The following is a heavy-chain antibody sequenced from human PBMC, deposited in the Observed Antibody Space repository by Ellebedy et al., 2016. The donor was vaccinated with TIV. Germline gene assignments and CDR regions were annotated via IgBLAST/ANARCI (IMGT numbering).Heavy chain of an antibody. CDR2: ITSSSSTI. CDR3: AREGDYYYYGMDV. V-gene: IGHV3-48*02. J-gene: IGHJ6*02. D-gene: IGHD3-16*01. CDR1: GFTFSSYS. Sequence: GESLKISCAASGFTFSSYSMNWVRQAPGKGLEWVSYITSSSSTIYYADSVRGRFTISRDNAKKSLYLQMNSLRDEDTAVYYCAREGDYYYYGMDVWGQGTTVTVSS.